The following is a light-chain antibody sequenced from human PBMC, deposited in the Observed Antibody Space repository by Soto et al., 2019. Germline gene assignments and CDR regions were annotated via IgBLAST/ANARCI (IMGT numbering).Light chain of an antibody. J-gene: IGKJ4*01. Sequence: EIVLTQSPATLSLSPGERAPLSCRASESVSSYLAWYQQKPGQAPRLLIYDASNRATGIPDRFSGSGSGTDFTLTISRLETEDVAVYDCQQYGSSRLTFGGGTKVDIK. CDR2: DAS. CDR3: QQYGSSRLT. V-gene: IGKV3-20*01. CDR1: ESVSSY.